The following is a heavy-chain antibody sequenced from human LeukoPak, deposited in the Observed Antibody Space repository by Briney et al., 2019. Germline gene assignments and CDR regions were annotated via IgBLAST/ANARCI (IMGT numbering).Heavy chain of an antibody. CDR3: AREFGGRGTFDI. D-gene: IGHD3-16*01. CDR1: GYTFTSFA. J-gene: IGHJ3*02. V-gene: IGHV1-18*01. Sequence: ASVRVSCKASGYTFTSFALSWVRQAPGQGLEWLGWISAYSGDTNYAPKFQDRLTMTTDTSTSTAYMELRSLRYDDTAVYYCAREFGGRGTFDIWGQGTMITVPS. CDR2: ISAYSGDT.